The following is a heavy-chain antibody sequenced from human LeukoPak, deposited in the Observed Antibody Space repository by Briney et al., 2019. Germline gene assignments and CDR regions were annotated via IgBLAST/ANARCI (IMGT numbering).Heavy chain of an antibody. J-gene: IGHJ4*02. Sequence: ASVKVSCKASGYTFTSYYMHWVRQAPGQGLEWMGIINPSGGSTSYAQKFQGRVTMTRDTSTSIVYMELSSLRSEDTAVYYCARGVHEYDILTGSYWDYWGQGTLVTVSS. D-gene: IGHD3-9*01. V-gene: IGHV1-46*01. CDR1: GYTFTSYY. CDR2: INPSGGST. CDR3: ARGVHEYDILTGSYWDY.